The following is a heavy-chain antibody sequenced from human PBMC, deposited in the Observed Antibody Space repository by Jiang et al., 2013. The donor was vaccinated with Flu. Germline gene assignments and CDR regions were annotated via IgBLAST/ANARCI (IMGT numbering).Heavy chain of an antibody. CDR2: IHLSGST. D-gene: IGHD2-2*01. J-gene: IGHJ4*02. Sequence: PGLVKPSQTLSVTCTVSGFSIASGGFYWSWIRQHPGKGLEWIGYIHLSGSTYYNPSLQSRVMISLDTSNNQFSLRLKSVTAADTAVYYCAKSPSKLIPAAEDHGWGPGTVVTVSS. V-gene: IGHV4-31*03. CDR1: GFSIASGGFY. CDR3: AKSPSKLIPAAEDHG.